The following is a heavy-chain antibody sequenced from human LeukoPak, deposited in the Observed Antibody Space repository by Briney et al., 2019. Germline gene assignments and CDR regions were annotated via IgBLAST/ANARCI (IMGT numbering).Heavy chain of an antibody. D-gene: IGHD5-24*01. CDR1: GFTFSSYA. Sequence: PGRSLRLSCAASGFTFSSYAMHWVRQAPGKGLEWVAVISYDGSNKYYADSVKGRFTISRDNSKNTLYLQMNSLRAEDTAVYYCARSPSTADGDYWGQGTLVTVSS. J-gene: IGHJ4*02. CDR3: ARSPSTADGDY. V-gene: IGHV3-30-3*01. CDR2: ISYDGSNK.